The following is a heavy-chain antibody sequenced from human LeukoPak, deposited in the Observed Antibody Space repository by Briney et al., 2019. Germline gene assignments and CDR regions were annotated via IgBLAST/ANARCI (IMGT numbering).Heavy chain of an antibody. J-gene: IGHJ4*02. CDR3: ARGMVRGVFADY. D-gene: IGHD3-10*01. CDR1: EYTFTGYY. V-gene: IGHV1-2*02. Sequence: ASVKVSCKGSEYTFTGYYMHWVRQAPGQGLEWMGWINPNSGGTNYAQKFQGRVTMTRDTSISTAYMELSRLRSDDTAVYYCARGMVRGVFADYWGQGTLVTVSS. CDR2: INPNSGGT.